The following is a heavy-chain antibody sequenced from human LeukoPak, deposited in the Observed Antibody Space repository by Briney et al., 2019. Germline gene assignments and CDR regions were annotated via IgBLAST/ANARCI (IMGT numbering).Heavy chain of an antibody. D-gene: IGHD3-22*01. CDR1: GYTFTDYA. V-gene: IGHV7-4-1*02. CDR3: ARKPYDSRGYYLHEY. J-gene: IGHJ4*02. CDR2: IDTNTGNP. Sequence: PGGSLRLSCAASGYTFTDYAMSWVRQAPGQGLEWMGWIDTNTGNPTYAQGFTGRFGFSLDTSVSTAYLQISSLKAEDTAVYYCARKPYDSRGYYLHEYWGQGTLVTVSS.